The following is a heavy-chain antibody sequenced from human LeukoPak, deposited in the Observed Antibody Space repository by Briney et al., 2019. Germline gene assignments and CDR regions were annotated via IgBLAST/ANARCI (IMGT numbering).Heavy chain of an antibody. V-gene: IGHV4-39*01. Sequence: SETLSLTCTVSGGSISSGTYYWGWIRQPPVKGLEWIGSLSYSGSTYFNPSLKSRVTISVDTSKNQFSLRLSSVTAADTAVYYCARRTVSPRDNWFDPWGQGILVTVSS. CDR1: GGSISSGTYY. D-gene: IGHD4-17*01. CDR3: ARRTVSPRDNWFDP. CDR2: LSYSGST. J-gene: IGHJ5*02.